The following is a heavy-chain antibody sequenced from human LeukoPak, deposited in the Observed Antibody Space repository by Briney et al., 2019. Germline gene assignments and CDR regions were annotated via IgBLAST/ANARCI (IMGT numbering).Heavy chain of an antibody. D-gene: IGHD6-19*01. CDR1: GYTLTELS. CDR3: ATDHRAVAGRSAFDY. CDR2: FDPEDGET. V-gene: IGHV1-24*01. J-gene: IGHJ4*02. Sequence: ASVEVSCKVSGYTLTELSMHWVRQAPGKGLEWMGGFDPEDGETIYAQKFQGRVTMTEDTSTDTAYMELSSLRSEDTAVYYCATDHRAVAGRSAFDYWGQGTLVTVSS.